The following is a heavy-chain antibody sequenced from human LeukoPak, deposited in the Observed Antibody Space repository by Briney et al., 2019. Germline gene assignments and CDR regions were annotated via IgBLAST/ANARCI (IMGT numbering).Heavy chain of an antibody. CDR3: ARGRGDDSSGYHFDL. Sequence: GGSLRLSCAASGFTLSRYDMHWVRQATGKGLEWVSGIGIAGDTYYPGSVKGRFTISRENAKNSLYLQMSSLRAGDTAVYYCARGRGDDSSGYHFDLWGRGTLVTVSS. D-gene: IGHD3-22*01. CDR1: GFTLSRYD. V-gene: IGHV3-13*04. CDR2: IGIAGDT. J-gene: IGHJ2*01.